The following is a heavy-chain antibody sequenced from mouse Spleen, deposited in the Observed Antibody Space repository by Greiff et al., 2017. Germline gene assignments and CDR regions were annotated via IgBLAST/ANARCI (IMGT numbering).Heavy chain of an antibody. CDR3: TGDYDYAMDY. D-gene: IGHD2-4*01. CDR2: IDPETGGT. CDR1: GYTFTDYE. V-gene: IGHV1-15*01. J-gene: IGHJ4*01. Sequence: VQLQQSRAELVRPGASVTLSCKASGYTFTDYEMHWVKQTPVHGLEWIGAIDPETGGTAYNQKFKGKAILTADKSSSTAYMELRSLTSEDSAVYYCTGDYDYAMDYWGQGTSVTVSS.